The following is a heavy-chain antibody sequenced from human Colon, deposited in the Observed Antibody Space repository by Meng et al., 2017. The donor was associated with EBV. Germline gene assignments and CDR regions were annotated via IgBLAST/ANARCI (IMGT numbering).Heavy chain of an antibody. D-gene: IGHD3-22*01. CDR3: ARVSSGRDYFDY. V-gene: IGHV4-31*03. CDR1: GGSVSSGGYY. Sequence: QVQLQEPGPGLVKPSQTLSLTCTVSGGSVSSGGYYWTWIRQHPGKGLEWFGHIYYSGSTFYNPSLKRRVIISIDTSKNQFSLNLRSVTAADTAVYYCARVSSGRDYFDYWGQGTLVTVSS. J-gene: IGHJ4*02. CDR2: IYYSGST.